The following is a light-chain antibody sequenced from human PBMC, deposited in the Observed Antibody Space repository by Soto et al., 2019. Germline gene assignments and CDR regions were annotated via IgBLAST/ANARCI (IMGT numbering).Light chain of an antibody. CDR1: PSVSIN. Sequence: EIVMTQSPATLSVSPGERATLSCRASPSVSINLAWYQQKPGQAPRLLIYGASTRATGIPARFSGSVSVTECTLTISSLQSEDFAVYYCQQYNNWPYTVGQGTKLEIK. CDR3: QQYNNWPYT. J-gene: IGKJ2*01. V-gene: IGKV3-15*01. CDR2: GAS.